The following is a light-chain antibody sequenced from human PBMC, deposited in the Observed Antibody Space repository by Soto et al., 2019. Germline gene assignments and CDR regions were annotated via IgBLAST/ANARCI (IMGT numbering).Light chain of an antibody. CDR2: DSS. CDR3: QQRRYWPPLT. V-gene: IGKV3-11*01. CDR1: QNISNY. Sequence: VLTQSPATLSLSPGQRATLSCRASQNISNYVAWYQQKPGQAPRLLIYDSSNRATGIPARFSGSGSGTGFTLTINSLEPDDFAVYYCQQRRYWPPLTFGGGTKVQIK. J-gene: IGKJ4*01.